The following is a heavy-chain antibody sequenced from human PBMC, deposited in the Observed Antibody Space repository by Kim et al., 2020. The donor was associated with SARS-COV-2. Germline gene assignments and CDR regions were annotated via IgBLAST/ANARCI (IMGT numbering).Heavy chain of an antibody. J-gene: IGHJ4*02. D-gene: IGHD1-1*01. CDR3: VGGSQLAN. V-gene: IGHV3-7*01. Sequence: VSKKSYVDSVKGSFTISSDNAKNSLYLQMSSLRVEDTAVYYCVGGSQLANWGQGTLVTVSA. CDR2: VSKK.